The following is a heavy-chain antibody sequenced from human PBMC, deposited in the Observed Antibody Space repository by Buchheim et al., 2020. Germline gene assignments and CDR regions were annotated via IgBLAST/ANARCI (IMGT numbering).Heavy chain of an antibody. CDR3: ARDGFDYGDTSYYYGMDV. CDR1: GFTFSSYG. Sequence: QVQLVESGGGVVQPGRSLRLSCAASGFTFSSYGMHWVRQAPGKGLEWVAVIWYDGSNKYYADSVKGRFTISRDNSKNTLYLQMNSLRARDTAVYYCARDGFDYGDTSYYYGMDVWGQGTT. CDR2: IWYDGSNK. J-gene: IGHJ6*02. D-gene: IGHD4-17*01. V-gene: IGHV3-33*01.